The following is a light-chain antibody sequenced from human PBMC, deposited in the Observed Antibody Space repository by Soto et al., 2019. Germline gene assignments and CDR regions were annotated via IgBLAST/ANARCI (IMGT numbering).Light chain of an antibody. Sequence: VLNQPSPLSGSPVPVSPISLTGKSSDVGSYNLVSWYQQHPGKAPKLMIYEVSKRPSGVSNRFSGSKSGNTASLTISGLQAEDEADYYCCSYAGSSTYVFGTGTKVTVL. V-gene: IGLV2-23*02. CDR2: EVS. CDR1: SSDVGSYNL. J-gene: IGLJ1*01. CDR3: CSYAGSSTYV.